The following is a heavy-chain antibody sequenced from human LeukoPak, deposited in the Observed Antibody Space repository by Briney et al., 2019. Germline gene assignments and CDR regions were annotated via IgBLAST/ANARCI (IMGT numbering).Heavy chain of an antibody. CDR3: ARARMVTFFDE. Sequence: TSETLSLTYTVSGGSFSNYFWSWVRQPPGKGLEWIGFAYYTGSTSYNPSLRGRVTVSVDTSKNQFYLNLTSVTAADTAIYYCARARMVTFFDEWGQGTLVTVSS. J-gene: IGHJ4*02. CDR1: GGSFSNYF. D-gene: IGHD5-18*01. V-gene: IGHV4-59*01. CDR2: AYYTGST.